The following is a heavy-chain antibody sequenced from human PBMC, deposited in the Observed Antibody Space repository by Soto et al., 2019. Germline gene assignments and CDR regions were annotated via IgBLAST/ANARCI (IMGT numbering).Heavy chain of an antibody. CDR2: VHHSWGS. D-gene: IGHD3-10*01. J-gene: IGHJ6*02. CDR1: GGSSNSYY. V-gene: IGHV4-59*08. Sequence: QVQLQESGPGLVKPSETMSLSCTVSGGSSNSYYWSWFRQSPGKRMEWIGYVHHSWGSSYNPSLQSRVAISLDTSKSQFSLKVTSVTATDTAVYYCARQGFGPLHGLVDVWGQGTTITVSS. CDR3: ARQGFGPLHGLVDV.